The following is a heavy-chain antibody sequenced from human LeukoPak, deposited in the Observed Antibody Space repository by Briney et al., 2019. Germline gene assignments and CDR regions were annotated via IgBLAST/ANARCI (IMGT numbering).Heavy chain of an antibody. J-gene: IGHJ4*02. CDR1: GGSLSVTTYY. Sequence: SETLSLTCSVSGGSLSVTTYYWGWMRHPPGTGLEWIASIYYSGNTFYNPSLKSRVTISVDTSKNQFSLKLNSVTAADTAVYYCARHETKLGGGFPFDYWGQGTLVAVSS. CDR2: IYYSGNT. D-gene: IGHD3-16*01. CDR3: ARHETKLGGGFPFDY. V-gene: IGHV4-39*01.